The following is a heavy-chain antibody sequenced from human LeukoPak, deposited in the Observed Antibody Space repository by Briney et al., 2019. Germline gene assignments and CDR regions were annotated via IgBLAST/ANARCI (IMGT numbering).Heavy chain of an antibody. D-gene: IGHD3-3*01. J-gene: IGHJ4*02. Sequence: ASVKVSCKASGYTFTGYYMHWVRQAPGQGLEWMGWISAYNGNTNYAQKLQGRVTMTTDTSTSTAYMELRSLRSDDTAVYYCARVDAIFGVVIIYYWGQGTLVTVSS. CDR3: ARVDAIFGVVIIYY. CDR1: GYTFTGYY. CDR2: ISAYNGNT. V-gene: IGHV1-18*04.